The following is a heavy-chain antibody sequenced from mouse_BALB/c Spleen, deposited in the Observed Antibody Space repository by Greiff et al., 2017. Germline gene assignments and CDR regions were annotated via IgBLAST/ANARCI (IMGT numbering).Heavy chain of an antibody. CDR3: ARDTYYGSSYDAMDY. Sequence: QVQLQQSGPELVKPGASVKISCKASGYSFTSYYIHWVKQRPGQGLEWIGWIFPGSGNTKYNEKFKGKATLTADTSSSTAYMQLSSLTSEDSAVYFCARDTYYGSSYDAMDYWGQGTSVTVSS. CDR2: IFPGSGNT. D-gene: IGHD1-1*01. J-gene: IGHJ4*01. CDR1: GYSFTSYY. V-gene: IGHV1-66*01.